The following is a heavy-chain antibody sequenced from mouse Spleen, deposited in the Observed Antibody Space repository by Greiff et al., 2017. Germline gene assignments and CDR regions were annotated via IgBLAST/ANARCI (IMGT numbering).Heavy chain of an antibody. CDR1: GFTFSSYA. CDR2: INSNGGST. CDR3: ARQLHPFYAMDY. V-gene: IGHV5-6-2*01. D-gene: IGHD1-1*01. J-gene: IGHJ4*01. Sequence: EVKLMESGGGLVKPGGSLKLSCAASGFTFSSYAMSWVRQTPEKRLEWVAAINSNGGSTYYPDTVKDRFTISRDNAKNTLYLQMSSLRSEDTALYYCARQLHPFYAMDYWGQGTSVTVSS.